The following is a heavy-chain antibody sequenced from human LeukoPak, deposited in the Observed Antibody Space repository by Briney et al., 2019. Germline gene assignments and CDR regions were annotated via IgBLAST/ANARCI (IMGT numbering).Heavy chain of an antibody. V-gene: IGHV4-38-2*01. CDR1: GYSITSTYW. CDR3: ARVGGDDSTGHYSVDY. CDR2: LHHSGST. J-gene: IGHJ4*02. D-gene: IGHD3-22*01. Sequence: PSETLSLTCAVSGYSITSTYWWGWIRQTPGRGLEWIGSLHHSGSTSYSPSLKSRFTISVDTSKNQFSLRLSSVTAAGTAVYYCARVGGDDSTGHYSVDYWGQGTLVTVSS.